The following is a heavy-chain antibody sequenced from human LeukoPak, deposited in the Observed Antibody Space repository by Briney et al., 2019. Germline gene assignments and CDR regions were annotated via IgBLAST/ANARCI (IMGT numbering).Heavy chain of an antibody. V-gene: IGHV4-61*10. CDR1: GGSISSGSYY. CDR3: ARRRYYYGSGSYAGSYFDY. CDR2: INHSGST. J-gene: IGHJ4*02. D-gene: IGHD3-10*01. Sequence: PSETLSLTCTVSGGSISSGSYYWSWIRQPAGKGLEWIGEINHSGSTNYNPSLKSRVTISVDTSKNQFSLKLSSVTAADTAVYYCARRRYYYGSGSYAGSYFDYWGQGTLVTVSS.